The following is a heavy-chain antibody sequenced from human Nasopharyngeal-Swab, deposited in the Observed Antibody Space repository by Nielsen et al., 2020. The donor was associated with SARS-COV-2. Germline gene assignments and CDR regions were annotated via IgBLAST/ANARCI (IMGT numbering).Heavy chain of an antibody. CDR2: INPGGGSA. D-gene: IGHD2-15*01. Sequence: WVRQAPGQGLEWMGIINPGGGSARYSQNFQGRVTMTRDTSTNTVYMERYSLTSEDTAVYYCARGGDPREVVAATDCFDPWGQGTLVTVSS. V-gene: IGHV1-46*01. CDR3: ARGGDPREVVAATDCFDP. J-gene: IGHJ5*02.